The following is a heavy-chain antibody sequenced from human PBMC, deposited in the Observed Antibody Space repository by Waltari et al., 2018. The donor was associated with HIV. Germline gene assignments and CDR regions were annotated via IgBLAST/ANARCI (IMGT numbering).Heavy chain of an antibody. CDR2: ISANNGNT. Sequence: QVQLVQSGSEVKKPAASVQVSCKTSGYTFTSYGTSWARPAPAQGLDWVGWISANNGNTHFAQKYQDRVTMTTDMSTSTAYMQLRSLRSDDTAVYYCARVGRGDQYDFWSASMTGGGDYWGQGTLVTVSS. D-gene: IGHD3-3*01. CDR1: GYTFTSYG. V-gene: IGHV1-18*01. CDR3: ARVGRGDQYDFWSASMTGGGDY. J-gene: IGHJ4*02.